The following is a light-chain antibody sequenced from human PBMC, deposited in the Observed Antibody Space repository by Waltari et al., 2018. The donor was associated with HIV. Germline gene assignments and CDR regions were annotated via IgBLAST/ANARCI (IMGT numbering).Light chain of an antibody. CDR2: STS. CDR1: PGAVTSGNY. J-gene: IGLJ1*01. V-gene: IGLV7-43*01. CDR3: LLYYGGAQRYV. Sequence: QTVVTQEPSLTVSPGGTVTLTCASSPGAVTSGNYPNWFQQKPGQAPRELIYSTSNKNAGTPARFAGSLRGGKAAWTLSGVQPEDEAEYYCLLYYGGAQRYVFGTGTKVTVL.